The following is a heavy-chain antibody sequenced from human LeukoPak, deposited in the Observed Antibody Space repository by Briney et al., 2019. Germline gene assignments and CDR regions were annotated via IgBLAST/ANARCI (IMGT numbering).Heavy chain of an antibody. V-gene: IGHV4-38-2*02. J-gene: IGHJ4*02. Sequence: SETLSLTCTVSGYSISSAYYWGWIRQPPGKGLEWIGSIYHSGITYYNPSLKSRVTISVDTSKNQFSLKLSSVTAADTAVYCARQTGSGLFILPGGQGTLVTVSS. CDR3: ARQTGSGLFILP. CDR2: IYHSGIT. D-gene: IGHD3/OR15-3a*01. CDR1: GYSISSAYY.